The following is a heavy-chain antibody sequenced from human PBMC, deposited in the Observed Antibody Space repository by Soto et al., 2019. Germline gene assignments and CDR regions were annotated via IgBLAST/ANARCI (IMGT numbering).Heavy chain of an antibody. Sequence: SETLSLTCSVSGGSISSSSFYWGWIRQSPGKGLEWIGSFYSGGSVYSNPSLRSRVTISVDTSTNQFSLKLNSVTASDTAVYYCARHAPRLSLGFWGQGILVTVSS. J-gene: IGHJ4*02. CDR1: GGSISSSSFY. CDR3: ARHAPRLSLGF. CDR2: FYSGGSV. V-gene: IGHV4-39*01. D-gene: IGHD7-27*01.